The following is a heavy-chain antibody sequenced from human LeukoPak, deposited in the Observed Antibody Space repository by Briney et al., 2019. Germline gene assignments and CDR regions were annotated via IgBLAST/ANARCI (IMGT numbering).Heavy chain of an antibody. CDR1: GYTFSSYG. D-gene: IGHD5-18*01. J-gene: IGHJ4*02. CDR3: ARDVDSTMVLFDY. CDR2: VSGYSGNT. V-gene: IGHV1-18*01. Sequence: ASVKVSCKASGYTFSSYGISWVRQAPGQGLEWMGWVSGYSGNTKYAQKVHDRVTMTTDTSTGTAYMELRSLRSDDTAVYYCARDVDSTMVLFDYWGQGTLVTVSS.